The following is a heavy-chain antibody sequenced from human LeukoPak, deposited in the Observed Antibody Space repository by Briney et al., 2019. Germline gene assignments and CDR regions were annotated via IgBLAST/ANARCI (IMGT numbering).Heavy chain of an antibody. V-gene: IGHV6-1*01. CDR2: TYYRSKWYN. D-gene: IGHD6-19*01. J-gene: IGHJ3*02. CDR1: GDSVSSNSAA. CDR3: ARLTVAGRPFDAFDI. Sequence: SQTLSRNCAISGDSVSSNSAAWNWIRQSPSRGLEWLGRTYYRSKWYNDYAISVKSRITINPDTSKNQFSLQVNSVTPEDTAVYYCARLTVAGRPFDAFDIWGQGTMVTVSS.